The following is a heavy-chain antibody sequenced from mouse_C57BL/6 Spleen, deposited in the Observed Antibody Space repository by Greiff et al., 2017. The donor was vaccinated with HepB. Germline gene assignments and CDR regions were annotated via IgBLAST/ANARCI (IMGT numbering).Heavy chain of an antibody. J-gene: IGHJ4*01. Sequence: VQLQQPGAELVKPGASVKLSCKASGYTFTSYWMQWVKQRPGQGLEWIGEIDPSDSYTNYNQKFKGKATLTVDTSSSTAYMQLSSLTSEDSAVYYCAFTTVVEYYYAMDYWGQGTSVTVSS. D-gene: IGHD1-1*01. CDR3: AFTTVVEYYYAMDY. V-gene: IGHV1-50*01. CDR2: IDPSDSYT. CDR1: GYTFTSYW.